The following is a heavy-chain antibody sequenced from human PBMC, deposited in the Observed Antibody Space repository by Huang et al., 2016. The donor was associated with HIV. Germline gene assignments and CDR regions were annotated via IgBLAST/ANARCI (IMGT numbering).Heavy chain of an antibody. CDR3: AKESRWFSDFDQ. V-gene: IGHV3-30*18. Sequence: QVQLVESGGGVVQPGTSLRLFCAASGFIFSNFGMQWVRQTPGKGVEWVAVSSYDGRSDRYSDSVKGRFTSSRYNDKNTLSLEMNRLRHDDTAVYYCAKESRWFSDFDQWGQRTLVTVSS. CDR1: GFIFSNFG. D-gene: IGHD2-15*01. J-gene: IGHJ5*02. CDR2: SSYDGRSD.